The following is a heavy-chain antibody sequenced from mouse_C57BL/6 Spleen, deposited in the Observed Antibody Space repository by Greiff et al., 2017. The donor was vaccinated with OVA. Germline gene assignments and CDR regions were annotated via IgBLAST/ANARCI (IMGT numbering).Heavy chain of an antibody. V-gene: IGHV1-62-2*01. CDR2: FYPGSGSI. Sequence: QVQLQQSGAELVKPGASVKLSCKASGYTFTEYTIHWVKQRSGQGLEWIGWFYPGSGSIKYNEKFKDKATLTADKSSSTVYMELSRLTSEDSAVYCCARHPYYYGSPSYAMDYWGQGTSVTGSS. CDR3: ARHPYYYGSPSYAMDY. D-gene: IGHD1-1*01. CDR1: GYTFTEYT. J-gene: IGHJ4*01.